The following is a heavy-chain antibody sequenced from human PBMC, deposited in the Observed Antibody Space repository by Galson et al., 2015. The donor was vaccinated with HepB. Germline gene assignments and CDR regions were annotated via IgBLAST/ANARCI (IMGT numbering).Heavy chain of an antibody. CDR1: GFTFRNYV. CDR2: LSSSGEQS. CDR3: VKVRGYCRITTCREPFGY. J-gene: IGHJ4*02. Sequence: SLRLSCAASGFTFRNYVMTWVRQAPGKGLEWVSSLSSSGEQSDIADSMKGRFNISRDNSKNTLYLDINTLKAEDTAVYYCVKVRGYCRITTCREPFGYWGQGALVTVYS. V-gene: IGHV3-23*01. D-gene: IGHD2-15*01.